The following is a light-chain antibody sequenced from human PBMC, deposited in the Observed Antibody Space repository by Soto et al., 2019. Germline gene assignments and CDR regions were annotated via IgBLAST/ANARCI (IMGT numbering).Light chain of an antibody. CDR3: QQRSDWPST. Sequence: EIVLTQSPATLSLSPGDRATLSCRASQSVVSYLGWYQQRPGQAPSLLIYDASNRATGIPARFSGSGSGTDFTRTISSLEPEDFAVYYCQQRSDWPSTFGGGTKVEIK. J-gene: IGKJ4*01. V-gene: IGKV3-11*01. CDR1: QSVVSY. CDR2: DAS.